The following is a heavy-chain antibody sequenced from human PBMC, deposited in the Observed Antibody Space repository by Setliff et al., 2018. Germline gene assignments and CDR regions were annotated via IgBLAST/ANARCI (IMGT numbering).Heavy chain of an antibody. D-gene: IGHD2-21*01. V-gene: IGHV4-39*01. CDR3: VGGVVVIAFPGH. Sequence: SETLSLTCTVPGDSISSISYYWGWIRQPPGKGLEWIGTLYDSGKTYYNPSLKSRVTISVDTSKNQFSLKLTSVTAADTAVYYCVGGVVVIAFPGHWGQGTLVTVSS. J-gene: IGHJ4*02. CDR2: LYDSGKT. CDR1: GDSISSISYY.